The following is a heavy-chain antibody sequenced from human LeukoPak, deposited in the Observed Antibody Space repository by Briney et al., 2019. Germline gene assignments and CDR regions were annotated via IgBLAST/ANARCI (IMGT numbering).Heavy chain of an antibody. Sequence: PGRSLRLSCAASGFSFSRYWMHWVRQVPGKGLVWVSRIDRDGTSTTYADSVKGRFTISRDNAKNTVYLQMKSLRVEDTAVYYCAREDRFGYNYAYGLDVWGQGTTVTVSS. CDR2: IDRDGTST. J-gene: IGHJ6*02. D-gene: IGHD5-18*01. V-gene: IGHV3-74*01. CDR3: AREDRFGYNYAYGLDV. CDR1: GFSFSRYW.